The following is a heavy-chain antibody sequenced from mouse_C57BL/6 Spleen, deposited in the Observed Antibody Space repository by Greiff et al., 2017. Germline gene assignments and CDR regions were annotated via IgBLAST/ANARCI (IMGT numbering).Heavy chain of an antibody. CDR2: IYPRDGST. J-gene: IGHJ4*01. V-gene: IGHV1-85*01. CDR3: ARTDDYYAMDY. Sequence: QVQLQQSGPELVKPGASVKLSCKASGYTFTSYDINWVKQRPGQGLEWIGWIYPRDGSTKYNEKFKGKATLTVDTSSSTAYMQLHSLTSEDSAVYFCARTDDYYAMDYWGQGTSVTVSA. CDR1: GYTFTSYD.